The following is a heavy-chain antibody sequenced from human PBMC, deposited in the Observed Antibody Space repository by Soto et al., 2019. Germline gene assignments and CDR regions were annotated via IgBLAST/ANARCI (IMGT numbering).Heavy chain of an antibody. J-gene: IGHJ6*02. V-gene: IGHV1-18*01. CDR1: GYTFTSYG. CDR2: ISAYNGNT. Sequence: ASVKVSCKASGYTFTSYGISWVRQAPGQGLEWMGWISAYNGNTNYAQKLRGRVTMTTDTSTSTAYMELRSLRSDDTAVYYCARKLGYCSGGSCSPDCYCGMDVWGQGTTVTVTS. D-gene: IGHD2-15*01. CDR3: ARKLGYCSGGSCSPDCYCGMDV.